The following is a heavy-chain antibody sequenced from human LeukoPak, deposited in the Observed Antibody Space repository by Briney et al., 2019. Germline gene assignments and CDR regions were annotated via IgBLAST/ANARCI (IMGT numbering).Heavy chain of an antibody. J-gene: IGHJ5*02. V-gene: IGHV4-38-2*01. CDR3: ARMRGYCSSTSCSQGGYNWFDP. D-gene: IGHD2-2*03. CDR2: IYHSGST. Sequence: SETLSLTCAVSGYSISSGYYWGWIRQPPGKGLEWSGSIYHSGSTYYNPSPKSRVTISIDTSKNQFSLKLSSVTAADTAVYYCARMRGYCSSTSCSQGGYNWFDPWGQGTLVTVSS. CDR1: GYSISSGYY.